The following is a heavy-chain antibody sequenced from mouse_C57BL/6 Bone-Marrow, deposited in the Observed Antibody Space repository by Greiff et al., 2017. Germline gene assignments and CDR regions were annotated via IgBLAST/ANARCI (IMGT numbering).Heavy chain of an antibody. D-gene: IGHD1-1*02. CDR1: GFTFSSYT. V-gene: IGHV5-9*01. J-gene: IGHJ1*03. CDR2: ISGGGGNT. CDR3: ARQGSYYFDV. Sequence: DVMLVESGGGLVKPGGSLKLSCAASGFTFSSYTMSWVRQTPEKRLEWVATISGGGGNTYYPDSVKGRFTISRDNAKNTLYLQMSSLRSEDTALYYCARQGSYYFDVWGTGTTVTVSS.